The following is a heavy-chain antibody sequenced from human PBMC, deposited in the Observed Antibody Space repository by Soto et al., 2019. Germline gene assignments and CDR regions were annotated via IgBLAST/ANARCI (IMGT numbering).Heavy chain of an antibody. D-gene: IGHD6-13*01. Sequence: QITLEESGPTLVRPTQTLTLTCTVSGFSLSTDAVGVAWIRQPPGKALEWLALIYWNDEARYKSSLSNRLTITKDTSKNQVVLRMTDMAPLDTATYFCAHRIAAPGRTLDYWGQGILVTVSS. CDR3: AHRIAAPGRTLDY. CDR1: GFSLSTDAVG. CDR2: IYWNDEA. V-gene: IGHV2-5*01. J-gene: IGHJ4*02.